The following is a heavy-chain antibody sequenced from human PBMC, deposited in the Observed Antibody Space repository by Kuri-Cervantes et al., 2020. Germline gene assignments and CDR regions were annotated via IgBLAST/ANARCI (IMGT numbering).Heavy chain of an antibody. CDR2: ISGSDNTI. CDR3: ARAPGGRYYDSSGYYRYYYYMDV. CDR1: GFTFSDYY. D-gene: IGHD3-22*01. V-gene: IGHV3-11*04. J-gene: IGHJ6*03. Sequence: GGSLRLSCAASGFTFSDYYMNWIRQAPGKGLEWVSYISGSDNTISYADSVKGRFTISRDNAKNSLYLQMNSLRAEDTAVYYCARAPGGRYYDSSGYYRYYYYMDVWGKGTTVTVSS.